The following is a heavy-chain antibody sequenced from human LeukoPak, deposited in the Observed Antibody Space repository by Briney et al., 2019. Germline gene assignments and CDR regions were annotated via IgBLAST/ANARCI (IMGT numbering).Heavy chain of an antibody. J-gene: IGHJ3*02. CDR1: GYTFTSYY. D-gene: IGHD3-22*01. CDR2: INPSGGST. Sequence: ASLKVSCKASGYTFTSYYMHWVRQAPGQGLEWMGIINPSGGSTSYAQKFQGRVTMTEDTSTDTAYMELSSLRSEDTAVYYCAAVKTYYYDTSGYYFPLNACDIWGQGTMVTVSS. CDR3: AAVKTYYYDTSGYYFPLNACDI. V-gene: IGHV1-46*01.